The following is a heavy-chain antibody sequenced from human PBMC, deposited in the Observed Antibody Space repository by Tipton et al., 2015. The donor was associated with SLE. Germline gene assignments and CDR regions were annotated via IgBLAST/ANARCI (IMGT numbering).Heavy chain of an antibody. J-gene: IGHJ5*02. CDR2: IYTSGST. D-gene: IGHD3-10*01. CDR1: GGSISSGSYY. V-gene: IGHV4-61*09. Sequence: TLSLTCTVSGGSISSGSYYWSWIRQPAGKGLEWIGYIYTSGSTNYNPSLKSRVTISVDTSKNQFPLKLSSVTAADTAVYYCARWGGTGWFDPWGQGTLVTVSS. CDR3: ARWGGTGWFDP.